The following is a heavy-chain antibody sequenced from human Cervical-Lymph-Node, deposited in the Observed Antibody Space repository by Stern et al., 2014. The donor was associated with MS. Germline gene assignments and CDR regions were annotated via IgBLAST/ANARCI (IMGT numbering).Heavy chain of an antibody. D-gene: IGHD2-21*01. CDR3: ARDAPGPVDQTACYDY. CDR2: IDCNSGAK. Sequence: QVQLVQSGAEVKQPGTSVKVSCKASTYTFTAYHLHWVRQAPGQGLEWLGWIDCNSGAKKYAQKFQGRVTMPRDTSISTAYMELSRLTSDDTAVYYCARDAPGPVDQTACYDYWGQGTLVTVSS. CDR1: TYTFTAYH. J-gene: IGHJ4*02. V-gene: IGHV1-2*02.